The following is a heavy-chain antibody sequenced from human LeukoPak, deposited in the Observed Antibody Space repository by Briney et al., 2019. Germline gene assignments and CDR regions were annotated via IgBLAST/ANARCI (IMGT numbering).Heavy chain of an antibody. CDR2: IAPNSGGT. Sequence: VASVKVSCKASGYTFTGCFMHWVRQAPGQGLEWMGWIAPNSGGTNYAQKFQGRVAMTRDTSINTAYMELSRLTSDDTAVYYCAREYSSSSGRLYDNWGPGTLVTVSS. J-gene: IGHJ4*02. CDR3: AREYSSSSGRLYDN. CDR1: GYTFTGCF. D-gene: IGHD6-6*01. V-gene: IGHV1-2*02.